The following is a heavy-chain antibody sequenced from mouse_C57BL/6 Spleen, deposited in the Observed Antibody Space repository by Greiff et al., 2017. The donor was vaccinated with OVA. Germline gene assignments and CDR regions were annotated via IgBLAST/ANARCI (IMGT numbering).Heavy chain of an antibody. CDR1: GYAFSSSW. CDR2: IYPGDGDT. CDR3: ARAQAIYYAMDY. J-gene: IGHJ4*01. D-gene: IGHD3-2*02. Sequence: LVESGPELVKPGASVKISCKASGYAFSSSWMNWVKQRPGKGLEWIGRIYPGDGDTNYNGKFKGKATLTADKSSSTAYMQLSSLTAEDSAVYFCARAQAIYYAMDYWGQGTSVTVSS. V-gene: IGHV1-82*01.